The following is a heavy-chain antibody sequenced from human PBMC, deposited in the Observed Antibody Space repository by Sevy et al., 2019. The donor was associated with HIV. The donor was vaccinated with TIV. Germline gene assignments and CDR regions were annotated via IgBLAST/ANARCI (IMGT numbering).Heavy chain of an antibody. J-gene: IGHJ3*02. V-gene: IGHV3-30-3*01. CDR3: ARDKYSSGWYYAFDI. Sequence: GGSLRLSCAASGFTFSSYAMHWVRQAPGKGLEWVAVISYDGSNKYYADSVKGRFTISRDNSKNTLYLQMNSLRAEDTAVYDCARDKYSSGWYYAFDIWGQGTMVTVSS. CDR2: ISYDGSNK. CDR1: GFTFSSYA. D-gene: IGHD6-19*01.